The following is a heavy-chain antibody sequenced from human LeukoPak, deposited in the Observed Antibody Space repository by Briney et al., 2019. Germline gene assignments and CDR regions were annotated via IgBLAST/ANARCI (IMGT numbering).Heavy chain of an antibody. CDR1: GGSISSGSYY. Sequence: SETLSLTCTVSGGSISSGSYYWSWIRQPAGKGLEWIGRIYTSGSTNYNPSLKSRVTISLDKSKNQFSLKLTSVTAADTAVYYCAKYRGGSGYHFDYWGQGTLVTVSS. V-gene: IGHV4-61*02. CDR3: AKYRGGSGYHFDY. D-gene: IGHD5-12*01. CDR2: IYTSGST. J-gene: IGHJ4*02.